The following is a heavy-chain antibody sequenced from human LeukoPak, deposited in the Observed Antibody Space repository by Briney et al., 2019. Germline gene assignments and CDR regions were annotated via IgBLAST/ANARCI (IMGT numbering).Heavy chain of an antibody. D-gene: IGHD3-10*01. V-gene: IGHV3-48*02. J-gene: IGHJ4*02. CDR1: GFTFSRYS. CDR3: ARAQTYYGSGSYLY. CDR2: ISSSSSTL. Sequence: PGGSLRLSCAASGFTFSRYSMNWVRQAPGKGLEWVSYISSSSSTLYYADSLKGRFTISRDNAKNSLYLQMNSLRDEDTAVYYCARAQTYYGSGSYLYWGQGTLVTVSS.